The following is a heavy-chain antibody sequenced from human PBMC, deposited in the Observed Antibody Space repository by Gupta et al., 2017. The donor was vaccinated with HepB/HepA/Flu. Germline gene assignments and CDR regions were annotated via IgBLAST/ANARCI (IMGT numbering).Heavy chain of an antibody. Sequence: EVQLAQSGAEVKKPGESLKISCKGSGYSFTKSWIAWVRQMPGKGLEWMGFIYAGDLDTRYSPFFQGQVTISVDKSISTAYLQFNRLKASDTATYYCARHEGKVGVTGYFQEWGQGTLVTVSS. D-gene: IGHD1-26*01. J-gene: IGHJ1*01. CDR1: GYSFTKSW. CDR2: IYAGDLDT. V-gene: IGHV5-51*01. CDR3: ARHEGKVGVTGYFQE.